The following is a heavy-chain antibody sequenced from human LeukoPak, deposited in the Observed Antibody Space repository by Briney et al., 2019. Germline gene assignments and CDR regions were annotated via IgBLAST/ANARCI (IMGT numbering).Heavy chain of an antibody. CDR2: IYSSGST. Sequence: PSETLSLTCTVSGGSISTYYWSWIRQPAGKGLEWIGRIYSSGSTNYNPSLKSRVTMSLDTSKNQFSLKLTSVTAADTAVYYCARKTSLTTVTSQKDYYYYYMDVRGKGTTVTVSS. V-gene: IGHV4-4*07. CDR3: ARKTSLTTVTSQKDYYYYYMDV. J-gene: IGHJ6*03. D-gene: IGHD4-11*01. CDR1: GGSISTYY.